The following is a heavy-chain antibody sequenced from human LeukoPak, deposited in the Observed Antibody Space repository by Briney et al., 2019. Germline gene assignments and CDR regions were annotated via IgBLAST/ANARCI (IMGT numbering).Heavy chain of an antibody. Sequence: PGGSLRLSCAASGFTFSSYGMHWVRQAPGKGLVWVAVIWYDGSNKYYADSVKGRFTISRDNSKNTLYLQMNSLRAEDTAVYYCARDALDIVVVPAAASGGAFDIWGQGTMVTVSS. CDR2: IWYDGSNK. V-gene: IGHV3-33*01. D-gene: IGHD2-2*01. J-gene: IGHJ3*02. CDR1: GFTFSSYG. CDR3: ARDALDIVVVPAAASGGAFDI.